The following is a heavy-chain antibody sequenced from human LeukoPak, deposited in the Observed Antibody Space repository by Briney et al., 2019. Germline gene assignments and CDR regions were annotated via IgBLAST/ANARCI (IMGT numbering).Heavy chain of an antibody. V-gene: IGHV4-59*12. CDR3: ARKVSSSWPSFDY. Sequence: PSETLSLTCTVSGGSISSYYRSWIRQPPGKGLEWIGYIYYSGSTNYNPSLKSRVAISLDTSKKQFSLKLGSVTAADTAVYYCARKVSSSWPSFDYWGQGTLVTVSS. J-gene: IGHJ4*02. CDR1: GGSISSYY. CDR2: IYYSGST. D-gene: IGHD6-13*01.